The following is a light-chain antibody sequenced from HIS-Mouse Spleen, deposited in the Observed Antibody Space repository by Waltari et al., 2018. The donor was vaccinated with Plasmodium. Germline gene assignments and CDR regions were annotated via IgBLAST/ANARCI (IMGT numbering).Light chain of an antibody. CDR2: EVS. J-gene: IGLJ2*01. CDR3: SSYAGSNNLV. V-gene: IGLV2-8*01. CDR1: SSDVGGYNY. Sequence: QSALTQPPSASGSPGQSVTISCTGTSSDVGGYNYVSWYQQHPGKAPKLMIYEVSKRPSGVPDRLCGSKSGKTASLTGAGLQAEDEADYYCSSYAGSNNLVFGGGTKLTVL.